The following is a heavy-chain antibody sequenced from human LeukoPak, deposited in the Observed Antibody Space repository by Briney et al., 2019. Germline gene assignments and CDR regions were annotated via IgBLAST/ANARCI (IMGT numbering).Heavy chain of an antibody. V-gene: IGHV3-7*01. J-gene: IGHJ4*02. CDR3: ARGRWSDY. D-gene: IGHD5-24*01. CDR2: IKEDGTEK. Sequence: PGGSLRLSCAASGFTFSAYWMTWVRQAPGKGLEWVANIKEDGTEKNYVDSVKGRFTISRDNVKKSLYLEMNSLRVEDTAVYYCARGRWSDYWGQGTQVNVSS. CDR1: GFTFSAYW.